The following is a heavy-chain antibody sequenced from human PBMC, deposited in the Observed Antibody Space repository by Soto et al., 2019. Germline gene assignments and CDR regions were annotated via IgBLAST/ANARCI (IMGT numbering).Heavy chain of an antibody. CDR1: GGSISSYY. J-gene: IGHJ6*02. V-gene: IGHV4-59*01. CDR3: ARGGSSWYLGADTPRSYGMDV. D-gene: IGHD6-13*01. Sequence: SETLSLTCTVSGGSISSYYWSRIRQPPGKGLEWIGYIYYSGSTNYNPSLKSRVTISVDTSKNQFSLKLSSVTAADTAVYYCARGGSSWYLGADTPRSYGMDVWGQGTTVTVSS. CDR2: IYYSGST.